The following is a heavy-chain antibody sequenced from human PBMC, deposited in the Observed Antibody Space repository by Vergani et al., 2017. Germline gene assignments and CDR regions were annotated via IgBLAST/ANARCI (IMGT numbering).Heavy chain of an antibody. V-gene: IGHV1-69*01. Sequence: QVQLVQSGAEVKKPGSSVKVSCKASGGTFSSYAISWVRQAPGQGLEWMGGIIPIFGTANYAQKFQGRVTITADESTSTAYMELSSLRAEDTAVYYCARMGGSGYDSSGYYYDYWGQGTLVTVSS. CDR1: GGTFSSYA. CDR3: ARMGGSGYDSSGYYYDY. CDR2: IIPIFGTA. D-gene: IGHD3-22*01. J-gene: IGHJ4*02.